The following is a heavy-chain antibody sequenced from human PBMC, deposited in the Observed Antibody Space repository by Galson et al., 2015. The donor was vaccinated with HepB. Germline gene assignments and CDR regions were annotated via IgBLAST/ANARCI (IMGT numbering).Heavy chain of an antibody. J-gene: IGHJ5*02. CDR2: IFSNDEK. V-gene: IGHV2-26*01. Sequence: PALVKPTQTLTLTCTVSGFSLSNARMGVSWIRQPPGKALEWLAHIFSNDEKSYSTSLKSRLTISKDTSKSQVVLTMTNMDPVDTATYYCARIVVRGVIVFVSPWFDPWGQGTLVTVSS. D-gene: IGHD3-10*01. CDR3: ARIVVRGVIVFVSPWFDP. CDR1: GFSLSNARMG.